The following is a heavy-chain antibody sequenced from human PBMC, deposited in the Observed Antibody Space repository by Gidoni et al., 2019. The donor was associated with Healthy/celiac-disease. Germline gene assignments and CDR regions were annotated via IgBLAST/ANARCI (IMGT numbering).Heavy chain of an antibody. V-gene: IGHV1-46*01. D-gene: IGHD4-17*01. CDR2: INPSGGST. Sequence: QVQRVQSGAEVKKPGASVKGACKAAGDTFTSYYMHWVRQAPGQGLEWVGIINPSGGSTRYAQKFQGRVTMTRDTSTSTVYMELSSLRSEDTAVYYCASPIDYGDYAVSYGMDVWGQGTTVTVSS. CDR3: ASPIDYGDYAVSYGMDV. J-gene: IGHJ6*02. CDR1: GDTFTSYY.